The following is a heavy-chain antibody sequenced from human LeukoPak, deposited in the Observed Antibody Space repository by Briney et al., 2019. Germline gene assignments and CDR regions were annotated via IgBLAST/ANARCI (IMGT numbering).Heavy chain of an antibody. Sequence: AGGSLRLSCAASGFTFSSYNMNWVRQAPGKGLEWVSYISTSSSTIYYADSVKGRFTISRDNARNSLYLQMNSLRAEDTAVYYCARVRDGRGIAAAANGIESYYYYYMDVWGKGTTVTVSS. CDR1: GFTFSSYN. CDR3: ARVRDGRGIAAAANGIESYYYYYMDV. V-gene: IGHV3-48*01. J-gene: IGHJ6*03. D-gene: IGHD6-13*01. CDR2: ISTSSSTI.